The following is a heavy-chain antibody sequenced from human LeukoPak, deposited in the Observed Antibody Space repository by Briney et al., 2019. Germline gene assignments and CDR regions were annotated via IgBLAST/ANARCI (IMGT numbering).Heavy chain of an antibody. Sequence: AGGSLRLSCAASGFTFSSYAMHWVRQAPGKGLEWVSVIYSGGSTYYADSVKGRFTISRHNSKNTLYLQMNSLRAEDTAVYYCASLINDYGDYGGFDYWGQGTLVTVSS. CDR2: IYSGGST. J-gene: IGHJ4*02. D-gene: IGHD4-17*01. V-gene: IGHV3-53*04. CDR3: ASLINDYGDYGGFDY. CDR1: GFTFSSYA.